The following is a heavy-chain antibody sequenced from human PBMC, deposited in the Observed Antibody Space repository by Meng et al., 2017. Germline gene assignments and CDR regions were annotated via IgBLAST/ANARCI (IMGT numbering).Heavy chain of an antibody. CDR1: GYSISSGYY. Sequence: SETLSLTCSVSGYSISSGYYWGWIRQPPGKGLEWIGNIFHSGSTYYNPSLKSRVTISVDTSKNQFSLRVSSVTAADTAVYYCARDNWNDAFDIWGQGTMVTVSS. V-gene: IGHV4-38-2*02. D-gene: IGHD1-1*01. CDR2: IFHSGST. J-gene: IGHJ3*02. CDR3: ARDNWNDAFDI.